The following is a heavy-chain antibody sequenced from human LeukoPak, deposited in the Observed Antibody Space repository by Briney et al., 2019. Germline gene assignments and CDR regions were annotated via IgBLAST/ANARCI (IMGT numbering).Heavy chain of an antibody. J-gene: IGHJ4*02. Sequence: GGSLRLSCAASGFTFSSYSMNWVRQAPGKGLEWVSYISSSSTIYYADSVKGRFTISRDNAKNSLYLQMNSLRAEDTAVYYCADIWSGYLDWGQGTLVTVSS. D-gene: IGHD3-3*01. CDR3: ADIWSGYLD. V-gene: IGHV3-48*01. CDR1: GFTFSSYS. CDR2: ISSSSTI.